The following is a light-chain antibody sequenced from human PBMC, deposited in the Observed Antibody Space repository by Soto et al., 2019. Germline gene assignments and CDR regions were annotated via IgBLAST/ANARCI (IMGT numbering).Light chain of an antibody. Sequence: EIVLSQSPGTLSLSPGERATLSCRASQSVSNNYLAWYQQKPGQAPRLLIYGASNRATGILDRFSGSVAGTDFTLTISRLEPEDFAVYYCQQYGSSGTFGEGTKVEIK. CDR1: QSVSNNY. CDR3: QQYGSSGT. CDR2: GAS. J-gene: IGKJ1*01. V-gene: IGKV3-20*01.